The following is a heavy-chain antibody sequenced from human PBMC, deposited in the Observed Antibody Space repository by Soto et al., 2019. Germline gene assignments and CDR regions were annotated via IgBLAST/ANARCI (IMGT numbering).Heavy chain of an antibody. D-gene: IGHD6-19*01. CDR1: GFTFSSYA. J-gene: IGHJ4*02. V-gene: IGHV3-23*01. CDR2: ISGSGGST. CDR3: AKVYSSGWYPGY. Sequence: XGSLRLSCSASGFTFSSYAMSWVRQAPGKGLEWVSAISGSGGSTYYADSVKGRFTISRDNSKNTLYLQMNSLRAEDTAVYYCAKVYSSGWYPGYWGQGTLVTVSS.